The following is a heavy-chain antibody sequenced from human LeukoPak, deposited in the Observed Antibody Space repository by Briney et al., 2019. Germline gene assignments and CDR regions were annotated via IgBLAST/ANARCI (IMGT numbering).Heavy chain of an antibody. Sequence: GGSLRLSCAASGFTVSSNYMSWVRQAPGKGLEWVSVIYSGGSTFYADSVKGRFTFSRDKSKNTLYLQMNSLRAEDTAVYYCARSVGFPYYYYGMDVWGQGTTVTVSS. D-gene: IGHD2-21*01. CDR2: IYSGGST. J-gene: IGHJ6*02. V-gene: IGHV3-53*01. CDR1: GFTVSSNY. CDR3: ARSVGFPYYYYGMDV.